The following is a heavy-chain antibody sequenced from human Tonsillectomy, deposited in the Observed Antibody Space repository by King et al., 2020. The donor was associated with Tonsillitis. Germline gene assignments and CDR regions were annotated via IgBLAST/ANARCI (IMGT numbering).Heavy chain of an antibody. Sequence: VQLVESGGGLVQPGKSLRLSCVVSGFIFSDFTVSWVRQAPGKGLEWVSSISGSGRTTYYGESVKGRFTISKDNSKNALFLQMNTLRGEDTAIYCCAKSSATNYFDHWGLGTPVTVSS. V-gene: IGHV3-23*04. CDR3: AKSSATNYFDH. CDR1: GFIFSDFT. D-gene: IGHD3-22*01. J-gene: IGHJ4*02. CDR2: ISGSGRTT.